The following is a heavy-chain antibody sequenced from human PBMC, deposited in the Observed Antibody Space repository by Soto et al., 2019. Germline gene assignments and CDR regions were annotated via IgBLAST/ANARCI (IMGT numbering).Heavy chain of an antibody. CDR2: INPNSGGT. J-gene: IGHJ6*03. Sequence: GASVKVSCKASGYTLTGYYMHWVRQAPGQGLEWMGWINPNSGGTNYAQKFQGWVTMTRDTSISTAYMELSRLRSDDTAVYYCARDRGIVVVPAPHMDVWGKGTTVTVSS. CDR1: GYTLTGYY. V-gene: IGHV1-2*04. CDR3: ARDRGIVVVPAPHMDV. D-gene: IGHD2-2*01.